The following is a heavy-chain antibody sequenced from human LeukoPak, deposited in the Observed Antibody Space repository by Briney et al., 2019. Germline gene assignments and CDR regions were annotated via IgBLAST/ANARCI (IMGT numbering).Heavy chain of an antibody. CDR1: GFIFSSFD. J-gene: IGHJ3*02. D-gene: IGHD3-22*01. Sequence: GGSLRLSCAGSGFIFSSFDMHWVRQATGKGLEWVSAIGVAGDTYYPGSVKGRFTISRENAKNSLYLQMNSLRAEDTAVYYCATIDYYDSSGYQDVFDIWGQGTMVTVSS. CDR3: ATIDYYDSSGYQDVFDI. CDR2: IGVAGDT. V-gene: IGHV3-13*01.